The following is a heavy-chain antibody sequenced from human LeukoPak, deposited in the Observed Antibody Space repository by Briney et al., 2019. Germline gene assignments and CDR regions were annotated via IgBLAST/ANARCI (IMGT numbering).Heavy chain of an antibody. CDR1: GFTFSSYA. Sequence: GGSLRLSCAASGFTFSSYAMSWVRQAPGKGLEWVSAISGSGGSTYYADSVKGRFTISRDNSENTLYLQMSGLRAEDTAVYYCAKWEYYDSSGYWDYWGQGTLVTVSS. J-gene: IGHJ4*02. D-gene: IGHD3-22*01. V-gene: IGHV3-23*01. CDR3: AKWEYYDSSGYWDY. CDR2: ISGSGGST.